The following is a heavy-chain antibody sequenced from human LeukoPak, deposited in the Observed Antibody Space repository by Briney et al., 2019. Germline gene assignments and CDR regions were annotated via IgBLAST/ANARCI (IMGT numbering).Heavy chain of an antibody. V-gene: IGHV4-59*01. J-gene: IGHJ6*03. Sequence: SETLSLTCTVSGGSISSYYWSWIRQPPGKGLDWIGYIYYSGSTNYNPSLKSRVTISVDTSKNQFSLKLSSVTAADTAVYYCARDGAVVPAAKGYYYMDVWGKGTTVTVSS. CDR1: GGSISSYY. D-gene: IGHD2-2*01. CDR3: ARDGAVVPAAKGYYYMDV. CDR2: IYYSGST.